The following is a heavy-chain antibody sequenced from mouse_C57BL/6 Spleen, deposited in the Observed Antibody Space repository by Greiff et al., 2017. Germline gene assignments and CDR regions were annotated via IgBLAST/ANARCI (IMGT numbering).Heavy chain of an antibody. J-gene: IGHJ3*01. V-gene: IGHV5-4*01. Sequence: EVKLVESGGGLVKPGGSLKLSCAASGFTFSSYAMSWVRQTPEKRLEWVATISDGGSYTYYPDNVKGRFTISRDNAKNNLYLQMSHLKSEDTAMYYCARDRVYYDYDWFAYWGQGTLVTVSA. CDR1: GFTFSSYA. CDR2: ISDGGSYT. CDR3: ARDRVYYDYDWFAY. D-gene: IGHD2-4*01.